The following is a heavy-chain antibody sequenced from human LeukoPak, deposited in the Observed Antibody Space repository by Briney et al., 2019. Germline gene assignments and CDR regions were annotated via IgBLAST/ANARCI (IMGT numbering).Heavy chain of an antibody. CDR1: GGSISSYY. D-gene: IGHD3-10*01. J-gene: IGHJ4*02. CDR2: IYYSGST. V-gene: IGHV4-59*08. Sequence: SETLSLTCTVSGGSISSYYWSWIRQPPGKGLEWIGYIYYSGSTNYNPSLKSRVTISVDTSKNQFSLKLSSVTAADTAVYYCAREGSYGSGSYGVDYWGQGTLVTVSS. CDR3: AREGSYGSGSYGVDY.